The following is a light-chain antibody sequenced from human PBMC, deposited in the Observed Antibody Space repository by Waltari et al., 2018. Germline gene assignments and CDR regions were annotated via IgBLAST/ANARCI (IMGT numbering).Light chain of an antibody. CDR3: QQYSKWPLT. Sequence: EVVMTQSPVTLSVSPGERATLSYRASQPVTNSLAWIQQKPGQAPRLLFYGASTRPTGIPARVSGSGYGTEFTLTISSLQSVDFAVYYCQQYSKWPLTFGAGTKVAIK. J-gene: IGKJ4*01. V-gene: IGKV3-15*01. CDR2: GAS. CDR1: QPVTNS.